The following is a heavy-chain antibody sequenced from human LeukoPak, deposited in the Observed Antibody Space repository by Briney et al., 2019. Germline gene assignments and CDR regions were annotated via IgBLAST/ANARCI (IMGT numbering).Heavy chain of an antibody. V-gene: IGHV4-4*07. CDR3: AGHSSGPRYYFDY. J-gene: IGHJ4*02. CDR1: GGSINSYY. D-gene: IGHD6-19*01. CDR2: IYTSGST. Sequence: SETLSLTCTVSGGSINSYYWSWIRQPAGKGLEWIGRIYTSGSTNYNPSLKSRVTMSVDTSKNQFSLKLSSVTAADTAVYYCAGHSSGPRYYFDYWGQGTLVTVSS.